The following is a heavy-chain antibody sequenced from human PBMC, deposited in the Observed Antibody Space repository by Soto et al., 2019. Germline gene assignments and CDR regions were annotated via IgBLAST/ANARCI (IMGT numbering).Heavy chain of an antibody. Sequence: LRLSCAASGXTFSSYEMNWVRQAPGKALEWVSYISSSGSTIYYADSVKGRFTIPRDNAKNSLYLQMNSLRAEDTAVYYCARETNWNYGNFDYWGQGTLVTVSS. CDR1: GXTFSSYE. V-gene: IGHV3-48*03. D-gene: IGHD1-7*01. CDR2: ISSSGSTI. CDR3: ARETNWNYGNFDY. J-gene: IGHJ4*02.